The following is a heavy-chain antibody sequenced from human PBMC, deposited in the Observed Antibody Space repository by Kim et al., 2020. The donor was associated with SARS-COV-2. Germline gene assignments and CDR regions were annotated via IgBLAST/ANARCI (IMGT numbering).Heavy chain of an antibody. CDR3: ARDRAAAGTYAFDI. Sequence: SETLSLTCTVSGGTITSDDYYWSWIRQHPGKGLEWIGYIYYSGSTCYNPALKSGVTISVDTSKNQFALRLSSVTAADTAVYYCARDRAAAGTYAFDIWGQGTMLTVSS. D-gene: IGHD6-13*01. J-gene: IGHJ3*02. CDR1: GGTITSDDYY. V-gene: IGHV4-31*03. CDR2: IYYSGST.